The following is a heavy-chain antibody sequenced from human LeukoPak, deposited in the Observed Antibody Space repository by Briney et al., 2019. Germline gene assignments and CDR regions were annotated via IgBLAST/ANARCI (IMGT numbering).Heavy chain of an antibody. D-gene: IGHD1-1*01. J-gene: IGHJ6*02. Sequence: GGSLRLSRAASGFTFSNYAMSWVRQAPGKGLEWVSGIGKSDDGTHYADSVKGRFTISRDNSKNTLYLQMNSLRAEDTAVYYCAKARSEVQAYFHGMDVWGQGTTVIVSS. CDR3: AKARSEVQAYFHGMDV. CDR1: GFTFSNYA. V-gene: IGHV3-23*01. CDR2: IGKSDDGT.